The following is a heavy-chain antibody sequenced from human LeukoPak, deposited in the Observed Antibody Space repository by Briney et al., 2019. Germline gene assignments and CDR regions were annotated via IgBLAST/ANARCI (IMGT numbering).Heavy chain of an antibody. CDR3: ARGGVVAAIAFDI. V-gene: IGHV5-51*01. Sequence: GESLKISCKGSGYSFTSYWIGWVRQMPGKGLEWMRIIYPGDSDTRYSPSFQGQVAISADKSISTAYLQWSSLKASDAAMYYCARGGVVAAIAFDIWGQGTMVTVSS. CDR2: IYPGDSDT. J-gene: IGHJ3*02. D-gene: IGHD2-15*01. CDR1: GYSFTSYW.